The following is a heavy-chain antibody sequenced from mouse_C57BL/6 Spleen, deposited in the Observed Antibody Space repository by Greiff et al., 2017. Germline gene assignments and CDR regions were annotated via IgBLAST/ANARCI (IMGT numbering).Heavy chain of an antibody. V-gene: IGHV5-17*01. D-gene: IGHD1-1*01. CDR1: GFTFSDYG. Sequence: LMESGGGLVKPGGSLKLSCAASGFTFSDYGMHWVRQAPEKGLEWVAYISSGSSTIYYADTVKGRFTISRDNAKNTLFLQMTSLRSEDTAMYYCARTGYYGSSPFAYWGQGTLVTVSA. CDR2: ISSGSSTI. CDR3: ARTGYYGSSPFAY. J-gene: IGHJ3*01.